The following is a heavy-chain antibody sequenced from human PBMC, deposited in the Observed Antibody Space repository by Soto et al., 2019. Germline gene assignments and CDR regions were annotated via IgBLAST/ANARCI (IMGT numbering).Heavy chain of an antibody. CDR1: GFIFKDYA. D-gene: IGHD1-26*01. J-gene: IGHJ1*01. Sequence: EVHLLVSGGGLVQPGGSLRLACKGSGFIFKDYAMTWVRQGPGKGLEWVSTMSESGDVVSYRDSVKGRFTMSRDTSTSTLYLQMNGLRAEDTAMYYCAKKLYSGTNYDLESWGPGTLVTVSS. CDR2: MSESGDVV. V-gene: IGHV3-23*01. CDR3: AKKLYSGTNYDLES.